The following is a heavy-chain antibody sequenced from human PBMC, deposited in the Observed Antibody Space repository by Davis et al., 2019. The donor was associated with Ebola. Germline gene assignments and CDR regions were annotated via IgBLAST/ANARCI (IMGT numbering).Heavy chain of an antibody. D-gene: IGHD3-22*01. CDR2: ISWDGRST. Sequence: GESLKISCVASGFSFRDFGMHWVRQAPGKGLEWVSLISWDGRSTAYADSVRGRFSISRDNSRKFLYLQMNGLRAEDTALYYCTAYDSTFRNYWGQGTLVTVSS. J-gene: IGHJ4*02. V-gene: IGHV3-43D*03. CDR1: GFSFRDFG. CDR3: TAYDSTFRNY.